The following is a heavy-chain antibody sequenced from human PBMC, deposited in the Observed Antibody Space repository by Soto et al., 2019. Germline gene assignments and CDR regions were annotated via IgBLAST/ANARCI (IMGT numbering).Heavy chain of an antibody. CDR3: ARAGYDSSGYYFYAMDV. CDR1: GFILSGYD. J-gene: IGHJ6*01. D-gene: IGHD3-22*01. V-gene: IGHV3-13*05. Sequence: WGSLGLSCVSSGFILSGYDMHWVRQATGGGLEWVSAIGTAGDPYYSGSVKGRFTISRVNAENSVYLQMKSLRAGDTAVYYCARAGYDSSGYYFYAMDVWGPGTTVTVSS. CDR2: IGTAGDP.